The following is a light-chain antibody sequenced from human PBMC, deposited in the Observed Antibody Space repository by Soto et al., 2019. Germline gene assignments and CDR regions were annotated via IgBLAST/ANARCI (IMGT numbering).Light chain of an antibody. Sequence: QSVLTQPPSASGSPGQSVTISCTGTSSDVGGYNYVSWYQQHPGKAPKLMIYEVSKRPSGVPGRFSGSKSGNTASLTVSGLQAEDEADYYCSSYAGSNAVVFGGGTKLTVL. CDR3: SSYAGSNAVV. V-gene: IGLV2-8*01. J-gene: IGLJ2*01. CDR1: SSDVGGYNY. CDR2: EVS.